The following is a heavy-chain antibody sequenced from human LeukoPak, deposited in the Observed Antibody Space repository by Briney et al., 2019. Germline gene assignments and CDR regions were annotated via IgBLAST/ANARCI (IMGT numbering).Heavy chain of an antibody. V-gene: IGHV1-2*02. J-gene: IGHJ4*02. Sequence: ASVKVSCKASGYTFTGYYMHWVRQVPGQGLEWMGWINPNSGGTNYAQKFQGRVTMTRDTSISTAYMELSRLRSDDTAVYYCASFDVSVAGSPVDYWGQGTLVTVSS. CDR1: GYTFTGYY. D-gene: IGHD6-19*01. CDR2: INPNSGGT. CDR3: ASFDVSVAGSPVDY.